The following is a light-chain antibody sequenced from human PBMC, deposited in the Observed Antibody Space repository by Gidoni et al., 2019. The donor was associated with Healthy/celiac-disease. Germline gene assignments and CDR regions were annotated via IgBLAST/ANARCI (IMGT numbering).Light chain of an antibody. Sequence: DIVMTQSPATLSASPGERATLSCRASQSVSSYLAWYQQKPGQAPRLLIYGASTRATGIPARFSGSGSGTEFTLTISSLQSEDFAVYYCQQYSNWPSWTFGQGTKVEIK. V-gene: IGKV3-15*01. J-gene: IGKJ1*01. CDR1: QSVSSY. CDR3: QQYSNWPSWT. CDR2: GAS.